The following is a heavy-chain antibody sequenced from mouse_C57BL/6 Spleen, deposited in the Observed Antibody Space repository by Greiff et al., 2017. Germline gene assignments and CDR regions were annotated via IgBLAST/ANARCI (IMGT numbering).Heavy chain of an antibody. CDR3: AIQGDAHYWDWDFDV. J-gene: IGHJ1*01. Sequence: EVHLVESGGDLVKPGGSLKLSCAASGFTFSSYGMSWVRQTPDKRLEWVATISSGGSSTYYPDSVKGRFTISRDNAKNTLYLHMSSLKSEDTAMYYCAIQGDAHYWDWDFDVWGPGTTVTVSS. CDR2: ISSGGSST. CDR1: GFTFSSYG. V-gene: IGHV5-6*01. D-gene: IGHD4-1*01.